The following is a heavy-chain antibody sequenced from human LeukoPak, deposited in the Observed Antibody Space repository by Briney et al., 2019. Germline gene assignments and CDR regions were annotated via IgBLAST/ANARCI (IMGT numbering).Heavy chain of an antibody. V-gene: IGHV3-30*02. D-gene: IGHD5-12*01. CDR2: IRYDGSNR. CDR1: GFTFSSYG. J-gene: IGHJ6*03. Sequence: GGSLRLSCAASGFTFSSYGMYWVRQAPGKGLEWVAFIRYDGSNRYYADSVKGRFTISRDNSKNTLYLQMKSLRAEDTAVYYCAKGGGYEAQYYYYYLDVWGKGTTVTISS. CDR3: AKGGGYEAQYYYYYLDV.